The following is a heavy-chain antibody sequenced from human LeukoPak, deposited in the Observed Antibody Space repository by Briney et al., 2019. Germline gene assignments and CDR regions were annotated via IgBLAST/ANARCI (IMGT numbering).Heavy chain of an antibody. CDR3: AKDDTTMVRGVFDY. Sequence: GGSLRLSCAASGFTFDDYAMPWVRQAPGKGLEWVSGISWNSGSIGYADSVKGRFTISRDNAKNSLYLQMNSLRAEDTALYYCAKDDTTMVRGVFDYWGQGTLVTVSS. J-gene: IGHJ4*02. D-gene: IGHD3-10*01. CDR2: ISWNSGSI. V-gene: IGHV3-9*01. CDR1: GFTFDDYA.